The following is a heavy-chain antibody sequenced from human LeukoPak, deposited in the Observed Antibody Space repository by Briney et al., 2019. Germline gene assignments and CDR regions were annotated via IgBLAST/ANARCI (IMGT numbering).Heavy chain of an antibody. CDR1: GFTFSNYC. CDR2: ITENGAAA. Sequence: GGSLRLSCVTSGFTFSNYCMAWVRQTTGRGLEWVSAITENGAAAYYADSVRGRFTISRGNSKTTLYLQMNSLRAEDTAVYYCAKRDAQRGSGSYFFNYWGQGTLVTVSS. CDR3: AKRDAQRGSGSYFFNY. V-gene: IGHV3-23*01. D-gene: IGHD3-10*01. J-gene: IGHJ4*02.